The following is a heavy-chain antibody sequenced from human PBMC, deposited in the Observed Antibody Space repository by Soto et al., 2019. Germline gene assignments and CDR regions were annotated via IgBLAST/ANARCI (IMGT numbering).Heavy chain of an antibody. D-gene: IGHD2-21*01. CDR3: AKEMIASTLADFFDY. Sequence: EVQLLESGGGLIQPGGSLRLSCEASGFTFSNYGMTWVRLAPGKGLEWVSTISGSGGRTFYADPVKGRFTISRDNSKNTLCLQMNSLXAEDTAVYYCAKEMIASTLADFFDYWGQGTLVTVSS. CDR2: ISGSGGRT. J-gene: IGHJ4*02. CDR1: GFTFSNYG. V-gene: IGHV3-23*01.